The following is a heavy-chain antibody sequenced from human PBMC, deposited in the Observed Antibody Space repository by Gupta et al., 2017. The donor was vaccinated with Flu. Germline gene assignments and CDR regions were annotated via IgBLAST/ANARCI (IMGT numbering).Heavy chain of an antibody. D-gene: IGHD6-13*01. CDR2: INPNSGGT. CDR3: ARDLAAAGTAYYYYGMDV. Sequence: QVQLVQSGAEVKKPGASVKVSCKASGYTFTGYYMHWVRQAPGQGLEWMGWINPNSGGTNYAQKFQGRVTMTRDTSISTAYMELSRLRSDDTAVYYCARDLAAAGTAYYYYGMDVWGQGTTVTVSS. CDR1: GYTFTGYY. J-gene: IGHJ6*02. V-gene: IGHV1-2*02.